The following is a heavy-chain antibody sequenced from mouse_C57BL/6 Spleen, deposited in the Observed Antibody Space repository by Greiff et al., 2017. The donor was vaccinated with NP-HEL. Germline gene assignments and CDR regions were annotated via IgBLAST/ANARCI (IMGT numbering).Heavy chain of an antibody. CDR2: ISYDGSN. CDR3: ARVTGSSWYFDY. D-gene: IGHD1-1*01. CDR1: GYSITSGYY. J-gene: IGHJ2*01. Sequence: EVKLMESGPGLVKPSQSLSLTCSVTGYSITSGYYWNWIRQFPGNKLEWMGYISYDGSNNYNPSLKNRISITRDTSKNQFFLKLNSVTTEDTATYYCARVTGSSWYFDYWGQGTTLTVSS. V-gene: IGHV3-6*01.